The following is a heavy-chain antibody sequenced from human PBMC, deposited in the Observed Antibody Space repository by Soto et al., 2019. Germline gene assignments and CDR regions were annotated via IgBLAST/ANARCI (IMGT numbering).Heavy chain of an antibody. D-gene: IGHD2-15*01. CDR3: ARAYEPYCSGGSCYVYYYYYYMDV. CDR2: XNPNSGNT. Sequence: ASVKVSCKASGYTFTSYDINWVRXXXXXXXXXXXXXNPNSGNTGYAQKLQGRVTMTRNTSISTAYMELSSLRSEDTAVYYCARAYEPYCSGGSCYVYYYYYYMDVWGKGTTVTVSS. V-gene: IGHV1-8*01. J-gene: IGHJ6*03. CDR1: GYTFTSYD.